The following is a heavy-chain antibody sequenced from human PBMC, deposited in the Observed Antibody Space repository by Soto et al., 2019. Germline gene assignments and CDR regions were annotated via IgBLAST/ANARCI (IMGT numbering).Heavy chain of an antibody. CDR2: IYYSGST. CDR3: ATQEVGGSYVYTFDP. D-gene: IGHD1-26*01. J-gene: IGHJ5*02. CDR1: GGSITSSSYY. V-gene: IGHV4-39*01. Sequence: QLHLRESGPGLVKPSETLSFTCTVSGGSITSSSYYWGWIRQPPGKGLEWIGSIYYSGSTYYNPSLKSRVTISVDTSKNQFSLKLSSVTAADTAVYYCATQEVGGSYVYTFDPWGQGTLVTVSS.